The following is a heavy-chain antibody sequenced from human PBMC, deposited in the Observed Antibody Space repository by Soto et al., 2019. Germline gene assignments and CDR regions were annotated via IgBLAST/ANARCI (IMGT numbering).Heavy chain of an antibody. Sequence: GASVKVSCKASQSTFTSYGLSWVLQAPGQGLEWLGTIIPMFGTANYAQRFQGRVTITADEFTSTAYMELSSLTSEDTAVYFCARTPNHFIVALGESTHYYGLDVWGQGTTVTVSS. J-gene: IGHJ6*02. V-gene: IGHV1-69*13. D-gene: IGHD2-21*01. CDR3: ARTPNHFIVALGESTHYYGLDV. CDR2: IIPMFGTA. CDR1: QSTFTSYG.